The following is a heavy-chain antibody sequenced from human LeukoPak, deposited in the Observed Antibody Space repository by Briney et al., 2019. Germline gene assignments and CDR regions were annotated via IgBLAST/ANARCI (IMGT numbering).Heavy chain of an antibody. CDR1: GFTFNSYA. V-gene: IGHV3-23*01. D-gene: IGHD3-9*01. Sequence: GGSLRLSCAASGFTFNSYAMSWVRQAPGKGLEWVSAISGSSGRTYDADSVKGRFTISRDNSKNTLYLQMNSLRAEDTAVYYCARSLVVANYDILTGYPRAFYFDYWGQGTLVTVSS. J-gene: IGHJ4*02. CDR2: ISGSSGRT. CDR3: ARSLVVANYDILTGYPRAFYFDY.